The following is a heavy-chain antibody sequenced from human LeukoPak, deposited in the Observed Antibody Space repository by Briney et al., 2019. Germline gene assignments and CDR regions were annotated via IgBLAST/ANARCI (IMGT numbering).Heavy chain of an antibody. D-gene: IGHD1-26*01. CDR2: ISGSVGST. V-gene: IGHV3-23*01. J-gene: IGHJ4*02. Sequence: PGGSLRLSCAASAFTFSSYAMSWVRQAPGKGLEWVSAISGSVGSTYYADSVKGRFTISRDNSKNTLYLQMNSLRAEDTAVYYCAKDRVGPFDYWGQGTLVTVSS. CDR1: AFTFSSYA. CDR3: AKDRVGPFDY.